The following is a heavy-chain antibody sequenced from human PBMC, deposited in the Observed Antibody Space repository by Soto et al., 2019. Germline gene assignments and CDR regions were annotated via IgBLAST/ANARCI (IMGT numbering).Heavy chain of an antibody. CDR2: IYYSGST. CDR1: GGSISSYY. Sequence: PSETLSLTCTVSGGSISSYYWSWIRQPPGKGLEWIGYIYYSGSTNYNPSLKSRVTISVDTSKNQFSLKLSSVTAADTAVYYCAGVPTYYYDSSGYYYKLKRDYFDYWGQGTLVTVSS. V-gene: IGHV4-59*01. J-gene: IGHJ4*02. D-gene: IGHD3-22*01. CDR3: AGVPTYYYDSSGYYYKLKRDYFDY.